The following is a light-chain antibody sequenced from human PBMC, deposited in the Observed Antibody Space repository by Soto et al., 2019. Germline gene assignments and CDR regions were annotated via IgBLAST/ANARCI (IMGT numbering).Light chain of an antibody. CDR2: DAS. CDR3: QQYNNWSWT. V-gene: IGKV3D-15*01. CDR1: QSVSSSY. Sequence: EIVLTQSPGTLSLSPGERATLSCRASQSVSSSYLAWYQQKPGQAPRLLIYDASNRATGIPARFSGSGSGTEFTLTISSLQSEDFAIYYCQQYNNWSWTFGQGTKVDIK. J-gene: IGKJ1*01.